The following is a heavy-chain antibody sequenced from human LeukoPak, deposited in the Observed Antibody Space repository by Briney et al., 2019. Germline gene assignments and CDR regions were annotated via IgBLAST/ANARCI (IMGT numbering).Heavy chain of an antibody. CDR2: IYTDGST. V-gene: IGHV3-66*01. CDR3: VRGHYSNTL. D-gene: IGHD4-11*01. J-gene: IGHJ4*02. Sequence: GGSLRLSCAASGFIVSSSYMIWVRQPPGKGLEWVSGIYTDGSTYYADSVQGRFTISRDNFKNTLYLQMNSLRADDTSVYYCVRGHYSNTLGGQGTMVTVSS. CDR1: GFIVSSSY.